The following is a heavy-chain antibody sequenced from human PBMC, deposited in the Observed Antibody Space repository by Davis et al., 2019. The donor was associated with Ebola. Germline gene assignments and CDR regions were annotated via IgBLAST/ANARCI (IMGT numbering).Heavy chain of an antibody. CDR3: ATSAGLIAATPTLNDF. D-gene: IGHD2-21*01. V-gene: IGHV4-4*02. J-gene: IGHJ4*02. CDR2: IYHSGNA. Sequence: MPSETLSLTCAVSGDSISSNTWWTWVRQPPGKGLEWIGEIYHSGNANYSPSLKDRVTMSVDTSRNQFSLTLKSLTAADTAVYYCATSAGLIAATPTLNDFWGQGLLVTVSS. CDR1: GDSISSNTW.